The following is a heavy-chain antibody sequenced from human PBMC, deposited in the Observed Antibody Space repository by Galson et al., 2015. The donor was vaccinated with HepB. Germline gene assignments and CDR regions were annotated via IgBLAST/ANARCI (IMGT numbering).Heavy chain of an antibody. CDR1: GFTVSSYG. D-gene: IGHD5-12*01. V-gene: IGHV3-33*08. J-gene: IGHJ6*02. CDR2: IWYDGSNK. Sequence: SLRLSCAASGFTVSSYGMHWVRQAPGKGLEWVAVIWYDGSNKYYADSVKGRFTISRDNSKNTLYLQMNSLRAEDTAVYYCRGYDLREQSMDVWGQGTTVTVSS. CDR3: RGYDLREQSMDV.